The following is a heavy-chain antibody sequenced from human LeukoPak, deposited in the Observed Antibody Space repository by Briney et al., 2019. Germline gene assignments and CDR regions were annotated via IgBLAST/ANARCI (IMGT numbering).Heavy chain of an antibody. CDR1: GGSFSGYY. Sequence: SETLSLTCAVYGGSFSGYYWSWIRQPPGKGLEWIAEINHSGSTNYNPSLKSRVTISVDTSKNQFSLKLSSVTAADTAVYYCARLTRRGYSYGLNFDYWGQGTLVTVSS. V-gene: IGHV4-34*01. J-gene: IGHJ4*02. D-gene: IGHD5-18*01. CDR3: ARLTRRGYSYGLNFDY. CDR2: INHSGST.